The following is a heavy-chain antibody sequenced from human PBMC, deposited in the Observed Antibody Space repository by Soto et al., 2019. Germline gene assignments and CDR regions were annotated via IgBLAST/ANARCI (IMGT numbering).Heavy chain of an antibody. J-gene: IGHJ4*02. V-gene: IGHV1-46*01. CDR3: ARKYYFDL. Sequence: QVQLVQSGAEVKKPGASVKISCKASGYSLTAYYIHWVRQAPGQGLEWMGIIDPSGGNTIYAQKFQGRVTMTRDTTTSTVYIELSSLRFDDTAIYYCARKYYFDLWGQGTLVTVSS. CDR2: IDPSGGNT. CDR1: GYSLTAYY.